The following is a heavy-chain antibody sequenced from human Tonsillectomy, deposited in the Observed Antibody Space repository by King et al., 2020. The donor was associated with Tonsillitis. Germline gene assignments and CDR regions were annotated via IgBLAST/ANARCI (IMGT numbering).Heavy chain of an antibody. CDR3: ARYGLHKQSCSRASYYSRDFDY. CDR1: GFTFSSYA. Sequence: VQLVESGGGVVQPGRSLRLSCAASGFTFSSYAMHWVRQAPGKGLEWVAVISYDGSNKYYADSVKGRFTISRDNSKNTLYLQMNSLRAEDTAVYYCARYGLHKQSCSRASYYSRDFDYWRQGPLVTVS. D-gene: IGHD2-2*01. CDR2: ISYDGSNK. J-gene: IGHJ4*02. V-gene: IGHV3-30-3*01.